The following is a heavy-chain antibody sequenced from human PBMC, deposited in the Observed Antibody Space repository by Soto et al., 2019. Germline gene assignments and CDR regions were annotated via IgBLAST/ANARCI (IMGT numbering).Heavy chain of an antibody. CDR3: ASYYVPEVY. V-gene: IGHV4-39*01. J-gene: IGHJ4*02. D-gene: IGHD3-22*01. Sequence: SETLSLTCTVSGGCISSSSYYWGWIRQPPGKGLEWIGSIYYSGSTYYNPSLKSRVTISVDTSKNQFSLKLSSVTAADTAVYYCASYYVPEVYWGQGTLVTVSS. CDR2: IYYSGST. CDR1: GGCISSSSYY.